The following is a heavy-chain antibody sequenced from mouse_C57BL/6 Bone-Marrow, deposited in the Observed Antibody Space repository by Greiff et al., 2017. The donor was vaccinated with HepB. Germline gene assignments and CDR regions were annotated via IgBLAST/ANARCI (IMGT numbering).Heavy chain of an antibody. V-gene: IGHV2-2*01. J-gene: IGHJ4*01. D-gene: IGHD2-12*01. CDR2: IWSGGST. CDR1: GFSLTSYG. CDR3: AAAYYRGYYAMDY. Sequence: VQLQQSGPGLVQPSQSLSITCTVSGFSLTSYGVHWVRQSPGKGLEWLGVIWSGGSTDYNAAFISRLSISKDNSKSQVFFKMNRLQADDTAIYYCAAAYYRGYYAMDYWGQGTSVTVSS.